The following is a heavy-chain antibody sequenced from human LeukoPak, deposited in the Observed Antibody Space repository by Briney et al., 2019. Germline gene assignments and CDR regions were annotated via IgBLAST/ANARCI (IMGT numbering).Heavy chain of an antibody. CDR2: SRGSGGRT. J-gene: IGHJ4*02. Sequence: GSLSLSCAASGFPFSSYAMIWVRQAPGKGLGWVAASRGSGGRTYYADSVKGRFTISRDNSKNTLYLQMNSLRAEDTAVYYCAKATRDGYKYFDDSGQGTLVTVSS. V-gene: IGHV3-23*01. CDR3: AKATRDGYKYFDD. D-gene: IGHD5-24*01. CDR1: GFPFSSYA.